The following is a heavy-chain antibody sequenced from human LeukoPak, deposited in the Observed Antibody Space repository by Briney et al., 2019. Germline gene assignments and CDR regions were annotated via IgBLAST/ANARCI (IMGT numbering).Heavy chain of an antibody. CDR3: ASSPYNWNLLGFFDY. J-gene: IGHJ4*02. V-gene: IGHV3-11*01. Sequence: GGSLRLSCAASGFTFSDYYMSWIRQAPGKGLEWVSYISSSGSTIYYADSVKGRFTISRDNAKNSLYLQMNSLRAEDTAVYYCASSPYNWNLLGFFDYWGQGTLVTVSS. CDR1: GFTFSDYY. D-gene: IGHD1-20*01. CDR2: ISSSGSTI.